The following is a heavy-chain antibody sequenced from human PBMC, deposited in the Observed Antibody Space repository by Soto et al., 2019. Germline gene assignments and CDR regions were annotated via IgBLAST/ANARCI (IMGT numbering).Heavy chain of an antibody. CDR1: GFFVSINY. Sequence: GGSLRLSCAASGFFVSINYMNWVRQAPGKGLEWVSVLHSGGNTYYADSGKGRLTISRDNSKNTMYLKMNGLRAKETTVYYWARVRDWFDPWGQGTLVTVSS. CDR2: LHSGGNT. CDR3: ARVRDWFDP. V-gene: IGHV3-66*01. J-gene: IGHJ5*02.